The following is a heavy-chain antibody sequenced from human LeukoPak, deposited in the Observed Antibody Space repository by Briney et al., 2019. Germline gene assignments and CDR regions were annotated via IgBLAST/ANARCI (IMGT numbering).Heavy chain of an antibody. CDR1: GGSFSGYY. D-gene: IGHD4-17*01. CDR3: TRDYGDYPNPPT. Sequence: SETLSLTCAVYGGSFSGYYWSWIRQPPGKGLERIGEINHSGNTNYNPSLKSRVTISIDTSKNQFSLKVHFVTAADTAVYYCTRDYGDYPNPPTWGQGTLVTVSS. CDR2: INHSGNT. V-gene: IGHV4-34*03. J-gene: IGHJ5*02.